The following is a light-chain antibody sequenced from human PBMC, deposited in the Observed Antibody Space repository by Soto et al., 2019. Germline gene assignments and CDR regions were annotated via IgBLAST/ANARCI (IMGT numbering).Light chain of an antibody. Sequence: QMTQSPPTLSASVGGRITITCWASENISRRLAWYQQKPGSAPKVLIYDASSLESGVPLRFSGSGSVTEFTLTISSLQPDDSATYYCQQYNTYPNTFGQGTKLE. CDR3: QQYNTYPNT. CDR2: DAS. J-gene: IGKJ2*01. V-gene: IGKV1-5*01. CDR1: ENISRR.